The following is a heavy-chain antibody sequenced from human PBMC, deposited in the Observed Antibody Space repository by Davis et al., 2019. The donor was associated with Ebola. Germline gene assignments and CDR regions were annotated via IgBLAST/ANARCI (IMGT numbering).Heavy chain of an antibody. Sequence: MPSETLSLTCAVYGGSFSGYYWSWIRQPPGKGLEWIGEINHSGSTNYNPSLKSRVTISVDTSKNQFSLKLSSVTAADTAVYYCARHAVWFDPRGQGTLVTVSS. V-gene: IGHV4-34*01. CDR1: GGSFSGYY. J-gene: IGHJ5*02. CDR3: ARHAVWFDP. CDR2: INHSGST.